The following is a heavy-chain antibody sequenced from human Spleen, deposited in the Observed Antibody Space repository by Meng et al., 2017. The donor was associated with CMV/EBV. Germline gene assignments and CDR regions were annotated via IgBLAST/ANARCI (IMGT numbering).Heavy chain of an antibody. CDR2: ISAYNINT. Sequence: ASVKVSCKASGYTFTSYGINWVRQAPGQGLEWMGRISAYNINTNYAPKFQGRVNMTTDTSTSTAYTELRSLRSDDTAVYYCARVPAYYYYAMDVWGQGTTVTVSS. D-gene: IGHD2-2*01. CDR1: GYTFTSYG. CDR3: ARVPAYYYYAMDV. V-gene: IGHV1-18*01. J-gene: IGHJ6*02.